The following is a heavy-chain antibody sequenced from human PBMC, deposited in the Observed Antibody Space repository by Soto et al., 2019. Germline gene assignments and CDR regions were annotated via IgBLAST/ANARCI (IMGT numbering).Heavy chain of an antibody. V-gene: IGHV3-11*05. J-gene: IGHJ6*02. CDR3: ARDLTARPTALWVDYYYGMDV. CDR2: ISSSSSYT. Sequence: QVQLVESGGGLVKPGGSLRLSCAASGFTFSDYYMSWIRQAPGKGLEWVSYISSSSSYTNYADSVKGRFTISRDNAKNSLYLQMNSLRAEDMAVYCARDLTARPTALWVDYYYGMDVWGQGTTVTVSS. CDR1: GFTFSDYY. D-gene: IGHD3-16*01.